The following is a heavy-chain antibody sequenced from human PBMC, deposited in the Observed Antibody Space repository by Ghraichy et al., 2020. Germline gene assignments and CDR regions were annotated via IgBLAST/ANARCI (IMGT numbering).Heavy chain of an antibody. CDR3: ARDVGWSAFDY. CDR2: ISYDATSEYYDGTKT. Sequence: GGSLRLSCATSGFTFSNYAMHWVRQAPGKGLEWVAVISYDATSEYYDGTKTYYADSVKDRFTISRDNAKNSLYLQMNSLRAEDTAMYYCARDVGWSAFDYWGQGTLVTVSS. V-gene: IGHV3-30*03. D-gene: IGHD3-3*01. CDR1: GFTFSNYA. J-gene: IGHJ4*02.